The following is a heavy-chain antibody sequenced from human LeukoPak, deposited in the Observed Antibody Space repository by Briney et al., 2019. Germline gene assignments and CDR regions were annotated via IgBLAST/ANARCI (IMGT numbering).Heavy chain of an antibody. Sequence: PGGSLRLPCAASGFTFSSYAMSWVRQAPGKGLEWVSAISGSGGSTYYADSVKGRFTISRDNSKNTLYLQMNSLRAEDTAVYYCAKDKNSGSYVDYWGQGTLVTVSS. CDR1: GFTFSSYA. CDR2: ISGSGGST. CDR3: AKDKNSGSYVDY. D-gene: IGHD1-26*01. V-gene: IGHV3-23*01. J-gene: IGHJ4*02.